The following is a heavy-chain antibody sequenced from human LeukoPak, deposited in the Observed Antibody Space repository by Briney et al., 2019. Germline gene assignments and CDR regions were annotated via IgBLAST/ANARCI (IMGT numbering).Heavy chain of an antibody. CDR2: ISWNSGSI. Sequence: GGSLRLSCAASGFTFDDYAMHWVRQAPGKGLEWVSGISWNSGSIGYADSVKGRFTISRDNAKNSLYLQMNSLRAEDTALYYCARETNYYDTGIDAFDIWGQGTMVTVSS. CDR1: GFTFDDYA. V-gene: IGHV3-9*01. J-gene: IGHJ3*02. CDR3: ARETNYYDTGIDAFDI. D-gene: IGHD3-22*01.